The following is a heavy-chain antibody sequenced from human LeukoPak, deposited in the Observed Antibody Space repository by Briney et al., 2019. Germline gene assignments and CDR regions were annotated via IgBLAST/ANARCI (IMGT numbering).Heavy chain of an antibody. CDR3: ARLVVVAAALFDY. CDR2: IYHSGST. D-gene: IGHD2-2*01. Sequence: SETLSLTCTVSAGSISSGAYYWSWIRQPPGKGLEWIGYIYHSGSTYYNPSLKSRVTISVDRSKNQFSLKLRSVTAADTAVYYCARLVVVAAALFDYWGQGTLVTVSS. J-gene: IGHJ4*02. V-gene: IGHV4-30-2*01. CDR1: AGSISSGAYY.